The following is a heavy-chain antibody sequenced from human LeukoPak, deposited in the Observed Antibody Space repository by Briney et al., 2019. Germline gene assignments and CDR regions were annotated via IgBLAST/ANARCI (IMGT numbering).Heavy chain of an antibody. Sequence: GGSMRLSCAASGFTFSSYSMNWVRQAPGKGLEWVSSISSSSSYIYYADSVKGRFTISRDNAKNSLYLQMNSLRAEDTAVYYCARVLGTAMDLPDYWGQGTLVTVSS. CDR3: ARVLGTAMDLPDY. CDR2: ISSSSSYI. J-gene: IGHJ4*02. D-gene: IGHD5-18*01. CDR1: GFTFSSYS. V-gene: IGHV3-21*01.